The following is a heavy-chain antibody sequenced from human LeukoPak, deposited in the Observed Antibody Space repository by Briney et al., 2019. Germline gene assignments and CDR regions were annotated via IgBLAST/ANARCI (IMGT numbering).Heavy chain of an antibody. Sequence: ASVKVSCKASGYTFTGYYMHWVRQAPGQGLEWMGWINPNSGGTNYAQKFQGRVTMTRDTSISTAYMELSRLRSDDTAVYYCARLLQGSFGSGYFYFDYWGQGTLVTVSS. CDR3: ARLLQGSFGSGYFYFDY. CDR1: GYTFTGYY. V-gene: IGHV1-2*02. D-gene: IGHD3-22*01. J-gene: IGHJ4*02. CDR2: INPNSGGT.